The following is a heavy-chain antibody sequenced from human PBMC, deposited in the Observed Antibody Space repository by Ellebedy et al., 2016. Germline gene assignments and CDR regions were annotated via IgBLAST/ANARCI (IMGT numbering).Heavy chain of an antibody. V-gene: IGHV3-53*01. CDR1: GFTFSSYA. CDR2: IYSGGST. Sequence: GESLKISXAASGFTFSSYAMSWVRQAPGKGLEWVSVIYSGGSTYYADSVKGRFTISRDNSKNTLYLQMNSLRAEDTAVYYCARDREGYYFDYWGQGTLVTVSS. CDR3: ARDREGYYFDY. J-gene: IGHJ4*02.